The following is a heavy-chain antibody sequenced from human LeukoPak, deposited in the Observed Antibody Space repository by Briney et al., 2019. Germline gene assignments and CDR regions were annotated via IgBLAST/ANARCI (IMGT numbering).Heavy chain of an antibody. CDR1: GGSISSYY. Sequence: PSETLSLTCTVSGGSISSYYWGWIRQPAGKGLEWIGRIYTSGSTNYNPSLKSRVTMSVDTSKNQFSLKLSSVTAADTAVYYCARVGRFLEWLYFDYWGQGTLVTVSS. CDR3: ARVGRFLEWLYFDY. D-gene: IGHD3-3*01. J-gene: IGHJ4*02. V-gene: IGHV4-4*07. CDR2: IYTSGST.